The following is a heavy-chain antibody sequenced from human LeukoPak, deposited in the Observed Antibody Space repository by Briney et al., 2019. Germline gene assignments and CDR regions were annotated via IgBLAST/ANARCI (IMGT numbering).Heavy chain of an antibody. CDR3: ASSLNTVMVSPYYLEY. D-gene: IGHD5-18*01. Sequence: GGSLRLSCAASGFTLSYYSMTWVRQAPGQGLEWISFLTSGGVSAFYADSVRGRFTVSRDDARNSLSLYMNTLRADDTAVYYCASSLNTVMVSPYYLEYWGPGTLVTVSS. J-gene: IGHJ4*02. CDR1: GFTLSYYS. V-gene: IGHV3-11*04. CDR2: LTSGGVSA.